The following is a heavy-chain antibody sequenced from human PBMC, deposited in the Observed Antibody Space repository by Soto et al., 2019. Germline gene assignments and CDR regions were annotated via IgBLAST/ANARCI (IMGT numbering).Heavy chain of an antibody. V-gene: IGHV1-69*13. CDR2: IIPIFGTA. CDR1: GGTFSSYA. J-gene: IGHJ6*02. Sequence: SVKVSCKASGGTFSSYAISWVRQAPGQGLEWMGGIIPIFGTANYAQKFQGRVTITADESTSTAYMELSSLRSEDTAVYYCARAASSSSFYYYYYGMDVWGQGTTVTVSS. D-gene: IGHD6-6*01. CDR3: ARAASSSSFYYYYYGMDV.